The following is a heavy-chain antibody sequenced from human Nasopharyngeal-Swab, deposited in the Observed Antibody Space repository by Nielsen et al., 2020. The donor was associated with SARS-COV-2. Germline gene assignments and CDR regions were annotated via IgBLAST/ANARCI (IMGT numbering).Heavy chain of an antibody. V-gene: IGHV3-74*01. D-gene: IGHD6-13*01. CDR3: ARESIAAAGPGMDV. Sequence: GGSLRLSCAASGFIFSSYWMHWVRQAPGKGLVWVSRIKSDGGSTSYADSVKGRFTISRDNAKNTLFLQMNGLRAEDTAVYYCARESIAAAGPGMDVWGQGTTVTVSS. CDR2: IKSDGGST. CDR1: GFIFSSYW. J-gene: IGHJ6*02.